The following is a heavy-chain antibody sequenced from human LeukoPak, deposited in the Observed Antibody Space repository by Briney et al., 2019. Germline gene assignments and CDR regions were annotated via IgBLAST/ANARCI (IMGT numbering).Heavy chain of an antibody. CDR3: ARGENCSGGSCYSGGFDL. J-gene: IGHJ2*01. CDR1: GGSISSYY. D-gene: IGHD2-15*01. CDR2: IYYSGST. V-gene: IGHV4-59*12. Sequence: PSETLSLTCTVSGGSISSYYWSWIRQPPGKGLEWIGYIYYSGSTNYNPSLKSRVTISVDTSKNQFSLKLSSVTAADTAVYYCARGENCSGGSCYSGGFDLWGRGTLVTVSS.